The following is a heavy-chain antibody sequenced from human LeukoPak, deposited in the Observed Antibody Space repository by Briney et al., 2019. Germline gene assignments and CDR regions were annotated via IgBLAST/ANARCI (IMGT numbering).Heavy chain of an antibody. CDR2: ISPSGGST. V-gene: IGHV1-46*01. CDR1: GYTFTRYY. D-gene: IGHD2-2*01. Sequence: ASVKVSCKAFGYTFTRYYMHWVRQAPGQGPEWMGVISPSGGSTTYAQKFQGRVTLTRDMSTSTAYMELRSLRSDDTAVYYCARDRFVVPVYMDVWGKGTTVTISS. J-gene: IGHJ6*03. CDR3: ARDRFVVPVYMDV.